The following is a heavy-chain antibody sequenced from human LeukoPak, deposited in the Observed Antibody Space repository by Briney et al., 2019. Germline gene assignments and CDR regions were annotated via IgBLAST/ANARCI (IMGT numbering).Heavy chain of an antibody. CDR1: GGSISGYY. J-gene: IGHJ6*03. Sequence: PSETLSLTCTVSGGSISGYYWSWIRQPPGEGLEYIGHISDSGSISYNPSLKSRVTISVDTSKNQFSLKLSPVTAADTAVYYCARRGYMDVWGEGTTVTVSS. D-gene: IGHD3-10*01. V-gene: IGHV4-59*08. CDR3: ARRGYMDV. CDR2: ISDSGSI.